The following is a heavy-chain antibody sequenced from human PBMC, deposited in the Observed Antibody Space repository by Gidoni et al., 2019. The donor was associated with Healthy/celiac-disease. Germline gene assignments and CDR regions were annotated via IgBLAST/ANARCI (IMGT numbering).Heavy chain of an antibody. CDR3: ARRLTILSWFDP. CDR2: IYYSGST. D-gene: IGHD3-3*01. CDR1: GGSISSYY. Sequence: QVQLQESGPGLVKPSETLSLTCTVPGGSISSYYWRWTRQPPGKGLEWIGYIYYSGSTNYNPSLKSRVTISVDTSKNQFSLKLSSVTAADTAVYYCARRLTILSWFDPWGQGTLVTVSS. J-gene: IGHJ5*02. V-gene: IGHV4-59*01.